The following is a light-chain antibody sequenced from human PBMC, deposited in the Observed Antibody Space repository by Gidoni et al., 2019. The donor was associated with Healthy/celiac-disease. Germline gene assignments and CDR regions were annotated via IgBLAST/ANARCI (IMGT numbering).Light chain of an antibody. CDR1: QSISSY. J-gene: IGKJ3*01. Sequence: DIQMTQSPSSLSASVGDRVTITCRASQSISSYLNWYQQKPGKAPKLLIYAASSLQSGVPSRFSGSGDGTDFTLSIRSLQPEDFASYYCKKSYSTFGPGTKVDIK. CDR3: KKSYST. CDR2: AAS. V-gene: IGKV1-39*01.